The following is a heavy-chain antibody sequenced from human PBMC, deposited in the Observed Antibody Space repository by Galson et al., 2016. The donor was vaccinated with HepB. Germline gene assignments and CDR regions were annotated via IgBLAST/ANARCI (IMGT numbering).Heavy chain of an antibody. D-gene: IGHD2-2*01. CDR3: AKSDCSSTSCFPDY. Sequence: LRLSCAASGFTFGHYAMHWVRQAPGQGLEWVSGISWNSDSIGYADSVKGRFTISRDNAKNSLYLQMNSLRAEDTALYYCAKSDCSSTSCFPDYWGQGTLVTVSS. CDR2: ISWNSDSI. J-gene: IGHJ4*02. CDR1: GFTFGHYA. V-gene: IGHV3-9*01.